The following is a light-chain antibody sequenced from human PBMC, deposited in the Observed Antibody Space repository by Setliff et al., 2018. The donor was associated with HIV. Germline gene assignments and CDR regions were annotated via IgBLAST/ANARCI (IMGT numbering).Light chain of an antibody. J-gene: IGLJ1*01. V-gene: IGLV2-14*03. CDR1: SSDVGGFNY. CDR3: SSYSRISAPPFV. Sequence: QSVLTQPAFVSGSPGQSITISCTGTSSDVGGFNYVSWYQQHPGKAPKLMIYDVSNRPSGVSNRFSGSKSGNTASLTISVLQAEDEGDYYCSSYSRISAPPFVFGGGTKVTV. CDR2: DVS.